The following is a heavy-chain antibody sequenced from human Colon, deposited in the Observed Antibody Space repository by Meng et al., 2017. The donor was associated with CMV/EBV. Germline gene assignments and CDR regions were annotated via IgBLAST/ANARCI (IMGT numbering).Heavy chain of an antibody. D-gene: IGHD3-3*01. CDR3: ARAAFGGGIIEGWYFDL. Sequence: GGSLRLSCAASGFTFSRHTMNWVRQAPGKGLEWVSSITSSGHYIYYADSVKGRFTISRDNAKKSLYLEMNSLRDDDTAVYYCARAAFGGGIIEGWYFDLWGRGTLVTVSS. V-gene: IGHV3-21*01. CDR2: ITSSGHYI. CDR1: GFTFSRHT. J-gene: IGHJ2*01.